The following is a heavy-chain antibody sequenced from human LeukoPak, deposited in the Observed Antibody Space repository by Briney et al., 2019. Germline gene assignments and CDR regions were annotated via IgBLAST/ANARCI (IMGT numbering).Heavy chain of an antibody. CDR3: AKCSGWFVRGKHYYYYYMDV. Sequence: PGGSLRLSCAASGFTFSSYAMSWVRQAPGKGLEWVSAISGSGGSTYYADSVKGRFTISRDNSKNTLYLQMNSLRAEDTAVYYCAKCSGWFVRGKHYYYYYMDVWGKGTTVTGSS. J-gene: IGHJ6*03. V-gene: IGHV3-23*01. D-gene: IGHD6-19*01. CDR2: ISGSGGST. CDR1: GFTFSSYA.